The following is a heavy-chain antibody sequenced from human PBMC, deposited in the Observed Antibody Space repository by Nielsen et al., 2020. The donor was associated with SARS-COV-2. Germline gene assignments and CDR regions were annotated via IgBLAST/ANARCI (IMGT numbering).Heavy chain of an antibody. V-gene: IGHV3-23*01. CDR1: GFTFSSYA. CDR3: AKSFARGFGETTYYYYAMDV. D-gene: IGHD3-10*01. CDR2: ISGSGGHT. J-gene: IGHJ6*02. Sequence: GESLKISCAASGFTFSSYAMTWVRRAPGKGLEWVSSISGSGGHTFYGDSVKGRFTISRDSSKNTLYLQMNKLRAEDTAIYYCAKSFARGFGETTYYYYAMDVWGQGTTVTVSS.